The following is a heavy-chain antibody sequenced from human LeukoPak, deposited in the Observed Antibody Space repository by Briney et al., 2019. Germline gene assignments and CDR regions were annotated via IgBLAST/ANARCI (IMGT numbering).Heavy chain of an antibody. V-gene: IGHV4-59*11. CDR2: IYYSGRT. D-gene: IGHD3-22*01. CDR1: GGSISSHY. CDR3: ARLLDNDSSGDPDTFDM. Sequence: PSETLSLTCTVSGGSISSHYWSWIRQPPGKGLEWIGFIYYSGRTRYNPSLHSRVTISADTSKNHLSLKLTSVTAADTAVYYCARLLDNDSSGDPDTFDMWGQEIMVTVSS. J-gene: IGHJ3*02.